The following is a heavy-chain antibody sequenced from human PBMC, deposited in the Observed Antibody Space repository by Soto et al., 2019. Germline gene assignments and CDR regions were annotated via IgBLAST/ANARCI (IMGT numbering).Heavy chain of an antibody. J-gene: IGHJ4*02. CDR2: ISSSSSYI. V-gene: IGHV3-21*01. CDR1: GFTFSSFT. Sequence: GGSLRLSCATTGFTFSSFTMNWVRQAPGKGLEWVSSISSSSSYIYYANSMTGRFTISRDNAQNTLSLQLSSLRVEDTALYYCARSLEADSSGYYGQTERSSPFYRGPGTLVTVSS. CDR3: ARSLEADSSGYYGQTERSSPFY. D-gene: IGHD3-22*01.